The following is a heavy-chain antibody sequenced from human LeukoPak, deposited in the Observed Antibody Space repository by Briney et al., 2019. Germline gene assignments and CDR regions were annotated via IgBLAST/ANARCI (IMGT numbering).Heavy chain of an antibody. CDR2: ISGIGGST. V-gene: IGHV3-23*01. J-gene: IGHJ6*03. CDR3: AKDGVSSSYYYYYMDV. Sequence: SGGSLRLSCAASGFTFSSYAMSWVRQAPGKGLEWVSGISGIGGSTYYADSVKGRFTISRDSSKNTLYLQMNSLRAEDTAIYYCAKDGVSSSYYYYYMDVWGKGTTVTVSS. CDR1: GFTFSSYA. D-gene: IGHD3-16*01.